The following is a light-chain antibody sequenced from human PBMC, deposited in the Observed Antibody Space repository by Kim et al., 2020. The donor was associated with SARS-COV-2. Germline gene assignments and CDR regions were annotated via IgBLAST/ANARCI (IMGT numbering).Light chain of an antibody. CDR3: QQRTNWPPWT. CDR2: DAS. J-gene: IGKJ1*01. CDR1: QSLSSF. V-gene: IGKV3-11*01. Sequence: SPGERATLSCRASQSLSSFLAWYQQKPGKAPRLLIYDASNRATGIPARFSGSGSGTDFTLTISSLEPEDFAVYYCQQRTNWPPWTFGQGTKVDIK.